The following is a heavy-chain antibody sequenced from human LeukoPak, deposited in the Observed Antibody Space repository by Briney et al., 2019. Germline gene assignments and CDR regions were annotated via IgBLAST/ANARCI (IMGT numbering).Heavy chain of an antibody. J-gene: IGHJ4*02. CDR2: ISGSGGST. CDR3: AKDTTTMVRGVWVDY. D-gene: IGHD3-10*01. V-gene: IGHV3-23*01. Sequence: GGSLRLSCAASGFTFSSYAMIWVRQAPGKGREWVSAISGSGGSTYYADSVKGRVTISRDNSKNTLYLQMNSLRAEDTAVYYCAKDTTTMVRGVWVDYWGQGTLVTVSS. CDR1: GFTFSSYA.